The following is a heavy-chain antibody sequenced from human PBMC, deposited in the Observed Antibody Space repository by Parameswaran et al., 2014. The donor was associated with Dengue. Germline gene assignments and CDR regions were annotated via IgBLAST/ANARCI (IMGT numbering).Heavy chain of an antibody. Sequence: WIRQPQGRAGVVANIRQDGNEKYYVDSVKGRFTISRDNAKNSLYLQMSSLKAEDTAVYYCAREDYYDTTAYPGFEYWGQGILVTVSS. D-gene: IGHD3-22*01. CDR2: IRQDGNEK. V-gene: IGHV3-7*04. J-gene: IGHJ4*02. CDR3: AREDYYDTTAYPGFEY.